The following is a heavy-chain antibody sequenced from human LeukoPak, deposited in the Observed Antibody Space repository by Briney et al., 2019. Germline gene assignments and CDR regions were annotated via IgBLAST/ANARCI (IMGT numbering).Heavy chain of an antibody. CDR2: IIPIFGTA. J-gene: IGHJ4*02. D-gene: IGHD6-13*01. Sequence: SVQVSCKASGGTSSSYAVSWVRQAPGQGLEWMGGIIPIFGTANYAQKFQGRVTITTDESTSTAYMELSSLRSEDTAVYYCARSEAIAALPFFDYWGQGTLVTVSS. CDR3: ARSEAIAALPFFDY. CDR1: GGTSSSYA. V-gene: IGHV1-69*05.